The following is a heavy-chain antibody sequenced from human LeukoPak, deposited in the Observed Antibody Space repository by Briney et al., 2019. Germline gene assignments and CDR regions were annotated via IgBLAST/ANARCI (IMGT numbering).Heavy chain of an antibody. J-gene: IGHJ6*03. V-gene: IGHV1-2*02. Sequence: ASVKVSCKASGYTFTSYGMNWVRQAPGQGLEWMGWINPNSGVTNYAQKLQGRVTITRDMSIDTAYMQLSRLRSDDTAVYYCAKDRYGDYEAPFHYYMDAWGRGTTVTVSS. CDR2: INPNSGVT. D-gene: IGHD5-12*01. CDR1: GYTFTSYG. CDR3: AKDRYGDYEAPFHYYMDA.